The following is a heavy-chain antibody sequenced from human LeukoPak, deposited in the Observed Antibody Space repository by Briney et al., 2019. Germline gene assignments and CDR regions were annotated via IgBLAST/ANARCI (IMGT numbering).Heavy chain of an antibody. Sequence: GSLRLSCAASGFTFSSYAMSWVCQAPGKGLEWVSTISGSGGSTFYADSVKGRFTISRDNSKSTLYLQMNSLRPEDTAVYYCAKDPYSGSYFDSWGQGTLVTVSS. CDR3: AKDPYSGSYFDS. V-gene: IGHV3-23*01. CDR2: ISGSGGST. J-gene: IGHJ4*02. CDR1: GFTFSSYA. D-gene: IGHD1-26*01.